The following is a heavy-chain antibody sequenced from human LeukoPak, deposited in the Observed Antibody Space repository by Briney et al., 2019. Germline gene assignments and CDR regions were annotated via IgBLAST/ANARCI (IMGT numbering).Heavy chain of an antibody. CDR2: IIPIFGTA. CDR3: ARAHYDYVWGSYRYIERGY. Sequence: SVKVSCKASGGTFSSYAISWVRQAPGQGLEWMGGIIPIFGTANYAQKFQGRVTITADKSTSTAYMELSSLRSEDTAVYYCARAHYDYVWGSYRYIERGYWGQGTLVTVSS. D-gene: IGHD3-16*02. V-gene: IGHV1-69*06. CDR1: GGTFSSYA. J-gene: IGHJ4*02.